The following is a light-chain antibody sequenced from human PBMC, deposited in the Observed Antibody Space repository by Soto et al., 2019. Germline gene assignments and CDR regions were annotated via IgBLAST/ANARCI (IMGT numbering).Light chain of an antibody. CDR1: PSVSNK. Sequence: EIVMTQSPATLSVSPGERATLSCRASPSVSNKLAWYQHQPGQAPSVLIYDTSTRAAGIPARFSGGGSDTDFTLTISRLEPEDSAVDYCQQRASRVTFGQGTRLDIK. J-gene: IGKJ5*01. CDR3: QQRASRVT. CDR2: DTS. V-gene: IGKV3-15*01.